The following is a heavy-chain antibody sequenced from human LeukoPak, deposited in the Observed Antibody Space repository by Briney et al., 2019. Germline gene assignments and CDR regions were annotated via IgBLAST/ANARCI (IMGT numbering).Heavy chain of an antibody. J-gene: IGHJ4*02. D-gene: IGHD6-19*01. V-gene: IGHV3-66*01. CDR3: AKAQGYSSGNYFDY. Sequence: GGSLRLSCAASGFTVSSNDMSWVRQAPGKGLEWVSLIYSGRSTYYADSVKGRFIISRDNSKNTLYLQMNSLRAEDTAVYYCAKAQGYSSGNYFDYWGQGTLVTVSS. CDR1: GFTVSSND. CDR2: IYSGRST.